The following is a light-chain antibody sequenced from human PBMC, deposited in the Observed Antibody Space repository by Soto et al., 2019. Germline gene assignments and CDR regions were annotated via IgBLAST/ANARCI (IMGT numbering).Light chain of an antibody. Sequence: DIQMTQSPSTLSASVGDRVTISCRASHSISSWLAWYQQKPGKTPKFLIYDASSLESGVPSRFSGSGSGTEFTLTISSLHPDDFGTYYCQQYLTLPWTFGLGTKVEIK. CDR3: QQYLTLPWT. J-gene: IGKJ1*01. CDR2: DAS. V-gene: IGKV1-5*01. CDR1: HSISSW.